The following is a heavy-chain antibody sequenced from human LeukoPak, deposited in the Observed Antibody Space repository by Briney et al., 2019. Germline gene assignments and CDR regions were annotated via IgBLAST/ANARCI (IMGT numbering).Heavy chain of an antibody. CDR1: GASISGGTYY. D-gene: IGHD1-26*01. Sequence: SETLSLTCSVSGASISGGTYYWGWIRQPPGKGLEWIGSIYYTGSTYDNPSLKSRVTISVDTFKNQFSLKLSSVTAADTAVYYCARRGGSGRAFDYWGQGTLVTVSS. CDR2: IYYTGST. CDR3: ARRGGSGRAFDY. V-gene: IGHV4-39*01. J-gene: IGHJ4*02.